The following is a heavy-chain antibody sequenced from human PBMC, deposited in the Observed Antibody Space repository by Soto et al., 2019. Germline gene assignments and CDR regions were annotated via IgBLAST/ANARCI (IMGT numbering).Heavy chain of an antibody. CDR2: IIPILGIA. V-gene: IGHV1-69*02. CDR1: GGTFSSYT. D-gene: IGHD5-12*01. Sequence: QVQLVQSGAEVKKPGSSVKVSCKASGGTFSSYTISWVRQAPGQGLEWMGRIIPILGIANYAQKFQGRVTITADKXXSTAYMELSSLRSEDTAVYYCARTGGRWLQFPFDYWGQGTLVTVSS. CDR3: ARTGGRWLQFPFDY. J-gene: IGHJ4*02.